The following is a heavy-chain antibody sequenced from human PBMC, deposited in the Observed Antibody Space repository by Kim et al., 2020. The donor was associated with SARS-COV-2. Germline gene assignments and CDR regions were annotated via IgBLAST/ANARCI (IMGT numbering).Heavy chain of an antibody. J-gene: IGHJ6*03. D-gene: IGHD3-16*01. Sequence: YAASVKDRFTISRDGSKSIAYLQMNSLKTEDTAVYYCTRVRGLRYYMDVWGKGTTVTVSS. CDR3: TRVRGLRYYMDV. V-gene: IGHV3-49*01.